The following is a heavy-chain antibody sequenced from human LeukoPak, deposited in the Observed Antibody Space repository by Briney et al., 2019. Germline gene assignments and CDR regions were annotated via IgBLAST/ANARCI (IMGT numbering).Heavy chain of an antibody. CDR1: GFTFSSYA. CDR3: AKDVTIFGVILRVSEYDY. Sequence: GGSLRLSCAGSGFTFSSYAMSWVRQAPGKGLEWVSTLSGSGGSTYYADSVKGRFTISMYNSKNTLYLQMNSLRAEDTAVYYCAKDVTIFGVILRVSEYDYWGQGTLVTVSS. CDR2: LSGSGGST. D-gene: IGHD3-3*01. V-gene: IGHV3-23*01. J-gene: IGHJ4*02.